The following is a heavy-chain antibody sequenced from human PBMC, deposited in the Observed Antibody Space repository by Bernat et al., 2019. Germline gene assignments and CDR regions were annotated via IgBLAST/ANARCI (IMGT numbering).Heavy chain of an antibody. CDR2: ISYDGSNK. J-gene: IGHJ5*02. D-gene: IGHD6-6*01. Sequence: QVQLVESGGGVVQPGTSLRLSCAASGFTFRSYGMHWVRQAPGKGLEWVAVISYDGSNKYYADSVKGRFTISRDNSKNTLYLQMNSLRAEDTAVYYCARDLAEYSSSSEDNWFDPWGQGTLVTVSS. V-gene: IGHV3-30*19. CDR3: ARDLAEYSSSSEDNWFDP. CDR1: GFTFRSYG.